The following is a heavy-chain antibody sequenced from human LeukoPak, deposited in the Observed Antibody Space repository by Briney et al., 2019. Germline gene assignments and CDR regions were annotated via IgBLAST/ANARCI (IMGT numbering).Heavy chain of an antibody. D-gene: IGHD6-6*01. CDR2: IIPIFGTA. Sequence: ASVKVSCKASGYTFTSYGISWVRQAPGQGLEWMGGIIPIFGTANYAQKFQGRVTITTDESTSTAYMELSSLRSEDTAVYYCARVDSSSSGDYYYYYMDVWGKGTTVTVSS. CDR1: GYTFTSYG. V-gene: IGHV1-69*05. CDR3: ARVDSSSSGDYYYYYMDV. J-gene: IGHJ6*03.